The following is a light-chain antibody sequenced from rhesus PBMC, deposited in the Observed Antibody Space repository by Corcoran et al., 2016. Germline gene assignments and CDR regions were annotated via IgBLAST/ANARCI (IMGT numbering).Light chain of an antibody. CDR3: QHYYSTPLT. CDR2: EAY. J-gene: IGKJ4*01. CDR1: QGIIND. V-gene: IGKV1-25*01. Sequence: DIQMTQSPSSLSASVGERVTITCRASQGIINDLAWYQQKPGETPKLLINEAYRLHGGIPSRFTGRGSGTVFTLTISSLQPEAFATYFCQHYYSTPLTFGGGTKVEIK.